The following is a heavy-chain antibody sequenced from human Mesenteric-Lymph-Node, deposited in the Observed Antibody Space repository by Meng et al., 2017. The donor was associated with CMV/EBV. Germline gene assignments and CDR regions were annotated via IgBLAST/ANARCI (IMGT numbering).Heavy chain of an antibody. CDR1: VGSISSSSYS. D-gene: IGHD5-18*01. V-gene: IGHV4-39*01. CDR2: IYYSGSTY. J-gene: IGHJ4*02. CDR3: ARHSALLVTNFDY. Sequence: QLQLQESGPGLVKPSETLSLTCTVSVGSISSSSYSWGWIRQPPGKGLEWIGYIYYSGSTYYYNPSLKTRVTISVDTSKNQFSLKLSSVTAADTAVYYCARHSALLVTNFDYWGQGTLVTVSS.